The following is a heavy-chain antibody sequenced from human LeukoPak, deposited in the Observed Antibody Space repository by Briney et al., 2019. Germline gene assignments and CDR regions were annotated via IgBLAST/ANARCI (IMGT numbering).Heavy chain of an antibody. J-gene: IGHJ3*02. CDR1: GFTFSSYW. Sequence: PGGSLRLSCTASGFTFSSYWMHWVRQATGKGLEWVSAIGTAGDTYYPGSVKGRFTISRENAKNSLYLQMNSLRAGDTAVYYCARGGYSVGATDAFDIWGQGTMVTVSS. CDR2: IGTAGDT. CDR3: ARGGYSVGATDAFDI. V-gene: IGHV3-13*01. D-gene: IGHD1-26*01.